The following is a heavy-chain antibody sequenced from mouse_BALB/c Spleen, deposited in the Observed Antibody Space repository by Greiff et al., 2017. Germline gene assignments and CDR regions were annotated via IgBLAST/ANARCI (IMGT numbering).Heavy chain of an antibody. V-gene: IGHV3-2*02. CDR2: ISYSGST. CDR3: AISSHWYFDV. CDR1: GYSITSDYA. Sequence: VQLKESGPGLVKPSQSLSLTCTVTGYSITSDYAWNWIRQFPGNKLEWMGYISYSGSTSYNPSLKSRISITRDTSKNQFFLQLNSVTTEDTATYYCAISSHWYFDVWGAGTTVTVSS. J-gene: IGHJ1*01. D-gene: IGHD1-1*01.